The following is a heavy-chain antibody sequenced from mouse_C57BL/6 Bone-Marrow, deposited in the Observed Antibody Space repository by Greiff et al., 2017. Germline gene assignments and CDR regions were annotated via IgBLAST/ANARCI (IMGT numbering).Heavy chain of an antibody. Sequence: QVQLKESGAELVRPGTSVKMSCKASGYTFTNYWIGWAKQRPGHGLEWIGDIYPGGGYTNYNEKFKGKATLTADKSSSTAYMQFSSLTSEDSAIYYCARGEWYDYWGQGTTLTVSS. CDR2: IYPGGGYT. J-gene: IGHJ2*01. CDR3: ARGEWYDY. CDR1: GYTFTNYW. D-gene: IGHD1-3*01. V-gene: IGHV1-63*01.